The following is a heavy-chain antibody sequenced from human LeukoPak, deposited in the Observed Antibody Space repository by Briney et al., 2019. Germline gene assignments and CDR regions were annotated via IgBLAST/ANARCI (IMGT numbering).Heavy chain of an antibody. Sequence: ASVKVSCKVSGYTLTELSMHWVRQAPGKGLEWMGGFDPEDGETIYAQKFQGRVTMTRNTSISTAYMELSSLRSEDTAVYYCARGKVGGWFDPWGQGTLVTVSS. CDR3: ARGKVGGWFDP. CDR2: FDPEDGET. J-gene: IGHJ5*02. V-gene: IGHV1-24*01. CDR1: GYTLTELS.